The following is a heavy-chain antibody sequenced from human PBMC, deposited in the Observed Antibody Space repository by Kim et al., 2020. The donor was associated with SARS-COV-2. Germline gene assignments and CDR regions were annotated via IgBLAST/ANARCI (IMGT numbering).Heavy chain of an antibody. CDR2: IIPIFGTA. D-gene: IGHD2-2*01. V-gene: IGHV1-69*13. CDR3: ARGDIVVVPAASQYYYYGMDV. CDR1: GGTFSSYA. J-gene: IGHJ6*02. Sequence: SVKVSCKASGGTFSSYAISWVRQAPGQGLEWMGGIIPIFGTANYAQKFQGRVTITADESTSTAYMELSSLRSEDTAVYYCARGDIVVVPAASQYYYYGMDVWGQGTTVTVSS.